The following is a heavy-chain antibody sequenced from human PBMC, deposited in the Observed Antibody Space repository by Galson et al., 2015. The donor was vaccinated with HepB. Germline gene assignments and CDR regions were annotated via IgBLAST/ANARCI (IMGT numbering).Heavy chain of an antibody. Sequence: ETLSLTCTVSGGSISSSSYYWGWIRQPPGKGLEWIGSIYYSGSTYYNPSLKSRVTISVDTSKNQFSLKLSSVTAADTAVYYCASPYYSSSWYGPREWNWFDPWGQGTLVTVSS. CDR2: IYYSGST. CDR3: ASPYYSSSWYGPREWNWFDP. V-gene: IGHV4-39*01. J-gene: IGHJ5*02. CDR1: GGSISSSSYY. D-gene: IGHD6-13*01.